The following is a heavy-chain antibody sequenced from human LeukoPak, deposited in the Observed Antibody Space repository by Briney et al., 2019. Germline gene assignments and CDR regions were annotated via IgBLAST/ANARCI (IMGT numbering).Heavy chain of an antibody. Sequence: GGSLRLSCAASGFTFSSYAMSWVRQAPGKGLEWVSAISGSGGSTYYADSVKGRFTISRDNSKNTLYLQMNSLRAEDTAVYYCAKDGLGYSGSYYSLRYFDYWGQGTLVTVSS. V-gene: IGHV3-23*01. CDR3: AKDGLGYSGSYYSLRYFDY. J-gene: IGHJ4*02. CDR1: GFTFSSYA. CDR2: ISGSGGST. D-gene: IGHD1-26*01.